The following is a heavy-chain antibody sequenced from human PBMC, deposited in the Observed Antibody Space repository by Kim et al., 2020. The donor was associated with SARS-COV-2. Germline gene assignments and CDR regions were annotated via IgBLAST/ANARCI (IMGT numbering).Heavy chain of an antibody. D-gene: IGHD2-15*01. Sequence: NTYYADSVKGRFTISRDNSKNTLCLQLSSLSPEDTAVYYCARIPARRIFDYWGQGTRVTVSS. CDR3: ARIPARRIFDY. V-gene: IGHV3-23*01. CDR2: NT. J-gene: IGHJ4*02.